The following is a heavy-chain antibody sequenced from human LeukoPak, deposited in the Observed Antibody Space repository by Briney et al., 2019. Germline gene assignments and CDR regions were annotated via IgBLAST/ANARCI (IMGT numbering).Heavy chain of an antibody. CDR3: AKVGSSGTSDY. J-gene: IGHJ4*02. V-gene: IGHV3-48*01. D-gene: IGHD1-1*01. Sequence: GVSLRLSCAASGFTFSSFGMNWVRQAPGKGLEWVSYINPTSGTIYYADSVKGRFTISRDNAKNSLYLQMDSLRVEDTAVYYCAKVGSSGTSDYWGQGTLVTVSS. CDR1: GFTFSSFG. CDR2: INPTSGTI.